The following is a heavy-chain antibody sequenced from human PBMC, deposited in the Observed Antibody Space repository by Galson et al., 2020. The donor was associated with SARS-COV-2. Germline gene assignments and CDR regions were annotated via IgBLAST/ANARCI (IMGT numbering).Heavy chain of an antibody. D-gene: IGHD6-19*01. CDR1: GGSISSSSYY. CDR3: ARGWLVASGWFDP. Sequence: ASETLSLTCTVSGGSISSSSYYWGWIRQPPGKGLEWIGSIYYSGSTYYNPSLKSRVTISVDTSKNQFSLKLSSVTAADTAVYYCARGWLVASGWFDPWGQGTLVTVSS. J-gene: IGHJ5*02. CDR2: IYYSGST. V-gene: IGHV4-39*01.